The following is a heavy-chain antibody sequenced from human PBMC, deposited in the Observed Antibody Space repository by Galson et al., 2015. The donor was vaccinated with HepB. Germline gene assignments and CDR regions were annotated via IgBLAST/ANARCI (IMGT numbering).Heavy chain of an antibody. CDR3: AKDTLRFLEWLLYRSWFDP. D-gene: IGHD3-3*01. CDR1: GFTFSSHG. Sequence: SLRLSCAASGFTFSSHGMHWVRQAPGKGLEWVAVISYDGSNKYYADSVKGRFTISRDNSKNTLYLQMNSLRAEDTAVYYCAKDTLRFLEWLLYRSWFDPWGQGTLVTVSS. CDR2: ISYDGSNK. V-gene: IGHV3-30*18. J-gene: IGHJ5*02.